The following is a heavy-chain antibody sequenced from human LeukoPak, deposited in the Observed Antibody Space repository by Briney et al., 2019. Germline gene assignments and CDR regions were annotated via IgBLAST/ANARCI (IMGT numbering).Heavy chain of an antibody. CDR3: ARRYCSSTSCRYNWFDP. CDR2: MNPNSGNT. J-gene: IGHJ5*02. Sequence: ASVKVSCKASGGTFSSYAISWVRQATGQGLEWMGWMNPNSGNTGYAQKFQGRVTMTRDTSISTAYMELSSLRSEDTAVYYCARRYCSSTSCRYNWFDPWGQGTLVTVSS. V-gene: IGHV1-8*02. CDR1: GGTFSSYA. D-gene: IGHD2-2*01.